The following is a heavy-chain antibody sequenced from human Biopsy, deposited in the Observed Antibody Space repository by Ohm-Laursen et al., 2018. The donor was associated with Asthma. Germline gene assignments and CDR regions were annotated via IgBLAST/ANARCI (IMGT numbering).Heavy chain of an antibody. CDR3: ARAVSSSSYWYFDL. CDR1: GDAMSTSGSY. Sequence: GTLSLTCIVSGDAMSTSGSYWGWIRQSPGKGLEWIGSIYYSGRTYYNPSLESRVTISADTSKNPFSLKVTSVTAADTAVYYFARAVSSSSYWYFDLWGRGDLVTVSS. J-gene: IGHJ2*01. V-gene: IGHV4-39*02. CDR2: IYYSGRT. D-gene: IGHD6-6*01.